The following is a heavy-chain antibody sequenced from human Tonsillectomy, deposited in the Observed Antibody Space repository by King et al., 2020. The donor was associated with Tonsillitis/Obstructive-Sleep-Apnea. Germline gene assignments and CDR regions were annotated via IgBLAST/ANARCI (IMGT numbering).Heavy chain of an antibody. CDR2: TSFDGRNR. CDR3: VVGADAFDI. CDR1: GFTFSDYP. J-gene: IGHJ3*02. Sequence: VQLVESGGGVVQPGRSLRLSCAASGFTFSDYPMHWVRQAPGKGLEWVAVTSFDGRNRYYADSVKGRFTISRDNSKSTLHLQMSSLRPEDTAVYYCVVGADAFDIWGQGTTVTVSS. D-gene: IGHD3-10*01. V-gene: IGHV3-30*04.